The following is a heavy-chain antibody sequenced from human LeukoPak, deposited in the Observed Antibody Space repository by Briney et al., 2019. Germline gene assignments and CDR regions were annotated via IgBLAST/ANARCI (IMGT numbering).Heavy chain of an antibody. J-gene: IGHJ4*02. CDR2: ISGSGGST. CDR3: AKSYCSSTSRYGYYFDY. Sequence: GGSLRLSCAASGFTFSSYAMSWVRQAPGKGLEWVSAISGSGGSTYYADSVKGRFTISRDNSKNTLYLQMNSLRAEDTAVYYCAKSYCSSTSRYGYYFDYWGQGTLVTVSS. V-gene: IGHV3-23*01. D-gene: IGHD2-2*01. CDR1: GFTFSSYA.